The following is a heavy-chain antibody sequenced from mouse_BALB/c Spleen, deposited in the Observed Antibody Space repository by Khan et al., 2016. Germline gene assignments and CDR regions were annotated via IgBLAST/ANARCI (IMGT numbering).Heavy chain of an antibody. Sequence: VQLQQSGPELMKPGASVKISCKASGYSFTSYYMHWVKQSHGKSLEWIGYIDPFNGGTSYNQKFKGKAKLTVDKSSSTAYMHLSSLTSEDSAVYYCAREERLDYYAMDYWGHGTSVTVSS. V-gene: IGHV1S135*01. CDR3: AREERLDYYAMDY. J-gene: IGHJ4*01. CDR2: IDPFNGGT. D-gene: IGHD2-2*01. CDR1: GYSFTSYY.